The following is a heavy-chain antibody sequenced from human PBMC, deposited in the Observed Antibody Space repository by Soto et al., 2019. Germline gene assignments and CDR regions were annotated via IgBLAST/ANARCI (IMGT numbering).Heavy chain of an antibody. CDR2: IYYSGST. D-gene: IGHD7-27*01. J-gene: IGHJ3*02. V-gene: IGHV4-59*01. CDR1: GVSIRSGD. CDR3: ARVWGCAFDI. Sequence: PQDTLSLTCTVSGVSIRSGDWSWFRQPPGKGLEWIGYIYYSGSTNYNPSLKSRVTISVDTSKNQFSLKLSSVTAADTAVYYCARVWGCAFDIWCRGTLVT.